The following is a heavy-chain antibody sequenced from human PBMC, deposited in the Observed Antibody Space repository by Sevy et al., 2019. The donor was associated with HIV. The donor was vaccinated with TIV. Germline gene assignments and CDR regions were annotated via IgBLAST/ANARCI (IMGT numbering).Heavy chain of an antibody. D-gene: IGHD3-22*01. Sequence: GGSLRLSCVASGFTFSDYAMHWVRQAPGKGLEWVAIIWSDGAYQYHGDSVKGRFTISRDNPKNTLYLQMNSLRVDDTAVYFCARGGYYYDNAAYYAFDSWGQGTLVTVSS. CDR3: ARGGYYYDNAAYYAFDS. V-gene: IGHV3-33*01. J-gene: IGHJ4*02. CDR2: IWSDGAYQ. CDR1: GFTFSDYA.